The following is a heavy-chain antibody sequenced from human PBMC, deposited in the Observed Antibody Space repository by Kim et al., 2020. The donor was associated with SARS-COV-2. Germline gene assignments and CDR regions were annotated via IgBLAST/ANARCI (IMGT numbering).Heavy chain of an antibody. CDR2: INHSGST. D-gene: IGHD4-4*01. V-gene: IGHV4-34*01. CDR1: GGSFSGYY. CDR3: ASEVIATVTNRSPDAFDI. J-gene: IGHJ3*02. Sequence: SETLSLTCAVYGGSFSGYYWSWIRQPPGKGLEWIGEINHSGSTNYNPSLKSRVTISVDTSKNQFSLKLSSVTAADTAVYYCASEVIATVTNRSPDAFDI.